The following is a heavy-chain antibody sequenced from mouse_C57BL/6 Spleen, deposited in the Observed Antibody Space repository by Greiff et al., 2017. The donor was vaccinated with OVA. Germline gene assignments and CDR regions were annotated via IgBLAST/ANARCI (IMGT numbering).Heavy chain of an antibody. CDR2: IYPGDGDT. J-gene: IGHJ3*01. D-gene: IGHD4-1*01. V-gene: IGHV1-80*01. CDR3: ARSEANLSCFAY. CDR1: GYAFSSYW. Sequence: VQLQQSGAELVKPGDSVKISCKASGYAFSSYWMSWVRQRPGKGLEWLGQIYPGDGDTIYNGKFNGKATLTADKYSSTAYMQLISLTTEDAAVYFCARSEANLSCFAYWGQGTLVTVSA.